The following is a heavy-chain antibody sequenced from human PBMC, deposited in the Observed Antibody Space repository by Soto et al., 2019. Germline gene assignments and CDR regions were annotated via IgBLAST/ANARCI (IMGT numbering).Heavy chain of an antibody. J-gene: IGHJ5*01. V-gene: IGHV4-61*08. CDR2: ILSSGGT. D-gene: IGHD6-19*01. CDR1: GDSVSSNAYS. CDR3: AKGFSTGMYVDS. Sequence: QVQLQESGPGLVTPSGTLSLTCSVSGDSVSSNAYSLTWIRQPPGKTLEWVGFILSSGGTSTNPSLRGRLSMSVDTYKNQVSMRMTSVTAAATGVYFCAKGFSTGMYVDSWGRGTLVTVAS.